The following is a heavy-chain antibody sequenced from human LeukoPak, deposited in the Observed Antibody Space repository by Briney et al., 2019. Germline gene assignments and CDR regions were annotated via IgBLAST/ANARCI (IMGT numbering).Heavy chain of an antibody. Sequence: EASVKVSCKASGYTFTGYYMHWVRQAPGQGLEWMGWINPNSGGTNYAQKFQGRVTMTRDTSISTAYMELSRLRSDDTAVYYCAGAQSGSYLGNWFDPWGQGTLVTVSS. J-gene: IGHJ5*02. CDR3: AGAQSGSYLGNWFDP. CDR2: INPNSGGT. V-gene: IGHV1-2*02. D-gene: IGHD1-26*01. CDR1: GYTFTGYY.